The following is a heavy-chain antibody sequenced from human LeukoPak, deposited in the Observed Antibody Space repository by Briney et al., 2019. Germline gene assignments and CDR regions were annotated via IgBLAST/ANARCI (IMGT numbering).Heavy chain of an antibody. V-gene: IGHV3-64*01. D-gene: IGHD6-25*01. CDR3: TRRGGSGMNYFDS. J-gene: IGHJ4*02. CDR2: ICTKGENT. CDR1: GFSFSTNV. Sequence: GGSLRLSCAASGFSFSTNVMFWVCQALGKGLEYVSAICTKGENTYYANSVKGGYTTSRDNTKNTLYLQLGSLTAEDMAEYYCTRRGGSGMNYFDSWGQGTLVTVSS.